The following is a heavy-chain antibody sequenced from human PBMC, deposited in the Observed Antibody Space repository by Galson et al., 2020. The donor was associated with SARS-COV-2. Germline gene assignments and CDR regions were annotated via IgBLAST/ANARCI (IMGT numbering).Heavy chain of an antibody. J-gene: IGHJ4*02. D-gene: IGHD1-26*01. CDR3: ARVRSGTYILGY. CDR1: GYSFTSDW. V-gene: IGHV5-51*01. Sequence: KIGESLKISCKGSGYSFTSDWIGWVRQMPGKGLEWTGIISPGDSETRYSLSFQGPVIMSADKSINTAYLQWSRLKASDTAIYYCARVRSGTYILGYGCQGTLVTVAS. CDR2: ISPGDSET.